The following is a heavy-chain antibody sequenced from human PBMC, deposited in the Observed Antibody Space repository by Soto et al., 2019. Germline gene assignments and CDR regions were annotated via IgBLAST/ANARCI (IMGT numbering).Heavy chain of an antibody. Sequence: QVQLLQSGAEVKKPGASVKVSCKASGYTFTNYAMHWVRQAPGQRLEWMGWINAGNGNTKYSQQFQGRVTITRDTYASTAYMELSSLISEDTAVYYCARSSGYYYLEYWGQGTLVTVS. CDR1: GYTFTNYA. V-gene: IGHV1-3*01. CDR3: ARSSGYYYLEY. CDR2: INAGNGNT. D-gene: IGHD3-22*01. J-gene: IGHJ4*02.